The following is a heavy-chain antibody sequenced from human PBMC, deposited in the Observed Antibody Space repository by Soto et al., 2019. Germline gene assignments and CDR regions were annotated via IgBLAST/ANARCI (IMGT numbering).Heavy chain of an antibody. CDR3: ARWVVVALDSFDS. J-gene: IGHJ4*02. Sequence: QVQLQMSGPGPVAPSQTLSLTCTVSGGSITNTYYYWSWVRQIPGKGLEWIGHVFHNGRTYYNPSFSGRVSILVDTSMNQFSLNLNSMTAADTAVYYCARWVVVALDSFDSWSQGTTVTVSS. CDR1: GGSITNTYYY. V-gene: IGHV4-30-4*01. CDR2: VFHNGRT. D-gene: IGHD3-22*01.